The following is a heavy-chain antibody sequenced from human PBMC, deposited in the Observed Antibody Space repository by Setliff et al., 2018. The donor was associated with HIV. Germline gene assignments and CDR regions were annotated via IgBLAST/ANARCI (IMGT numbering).Heavy chain of an antibody. CDR2: INTHNGNT. CDR1: GYTFTKYG. CDR3: ARVYDSSGYSLSIPGY. V-gene: IGHV1-18*01. Sequence: ASVKVSCKASGYTFTKYGLSWVRQAPGQGLEWMGWINTHNGNTNSAQKFQGRVTMTTDTSTSTAYMELRNLRSDDTAVYYCARVYDSSGYSLSIPGYWGQGTLVTVSS. D-gene: IGHD3-22*01. J-gene: IGHJ4*01.